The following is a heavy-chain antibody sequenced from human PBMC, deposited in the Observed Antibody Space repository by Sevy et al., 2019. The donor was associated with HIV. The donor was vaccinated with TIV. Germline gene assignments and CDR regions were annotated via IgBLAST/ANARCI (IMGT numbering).Heavy chain of an antibody. CDR1: GFTFSSYS. V-gene: IGHV3-21*01. D-gene: IGHD2-15*01. Sequence: GGYLRLSCAASGFTFSSYSMNWVRQAPGKGLEWVSSISSSSSYIYYADSVKGRFTISRDNAKNSLYLQMNSLRAEDTAVYYCARDRGYCSGGSCYDDAFDIWGQGTMVTVSS. CDR2: ISSSSSYI. CDR3: ARDRGYCSGGSCYDDAFDI. J-gene: IGHJ3*02.